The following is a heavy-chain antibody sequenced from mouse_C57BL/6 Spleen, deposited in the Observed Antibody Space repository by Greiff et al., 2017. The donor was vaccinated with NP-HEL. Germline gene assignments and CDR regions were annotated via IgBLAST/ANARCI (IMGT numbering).Heavy chain of an antibody. D-gene: IGHD3-3*01. Sequence: VQLQQSGPELVKPGASAKISCKASGYSFTGYYMNWVKQSPEKSLEWIGEINPSTGGTTYNQKFKAKATLTVDKSSSTAYMQLKSLTSEDSAVYYCARWGGTLFDYWGQGTTLTVSS. V-gene: IGHV1-42*01. CDR1: GYSFTGYY. CDR2: INPSTGGT. CDR3: ARWGGTLFDY. J-gene: IGHJ2*01.